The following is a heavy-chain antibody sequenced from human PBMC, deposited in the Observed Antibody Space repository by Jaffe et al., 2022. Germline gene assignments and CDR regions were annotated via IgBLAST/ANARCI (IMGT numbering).Heavy chain of an antibody. D-gene: IGHD2-2*01. Sequence: EVQLLESGGGLVQPGGSLRLSCAASGFTFSSYAMSWVRQAPGKGLEWVSAISGSGGSTYYADSVKGRFTISRDNSKNTLYLQMNSLRAEDTAVYYCAGPSPYCSSTSCYRWYFDYWGQGTLVTVSS. CDR3: AGPSPYCSSTSCYRWYFDY. V-gene: IGHV3-23*01. J-gene: IGHJ4*02. CDR2: ISGSGGST. CDR1: GFTFSSYA.